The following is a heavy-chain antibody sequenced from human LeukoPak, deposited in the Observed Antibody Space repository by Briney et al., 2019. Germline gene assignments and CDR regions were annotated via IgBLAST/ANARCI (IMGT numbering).Heavy chain of an antibody. J-gene: IGHJ6*03. D-gene: IGHD3-3*01. CDR2: MNPNSGNT. Sequence: GASVKVSCKASGYTFTSYDINWVRQATGQGLEWMGWMNPNSGNTGYAQKFQGRVTITRNTSISTAYMELSSLRSEDTAVYYCARGSLEWLLGHYMDVWGKGTTVTVSS. CDR1: GYTFTSYD. V-gene: IGHV1-8*03. CDR3: ARGSLEWLLGHYMDV.